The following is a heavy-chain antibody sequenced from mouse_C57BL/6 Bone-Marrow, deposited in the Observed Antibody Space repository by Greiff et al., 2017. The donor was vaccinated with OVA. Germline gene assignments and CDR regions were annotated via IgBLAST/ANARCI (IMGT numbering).Heavy chain of an antibody. V-gene: IGHV1-18*01. CDR3: ARGYYGSRFAY. D-gene: IGHD1-1*01. Sequence: EVQVVESGPELVKPGASVKIPCKASGYTFTDYNMDWVKQSHGKSLEWIGDINPNNGGTIYNQKFKGKATLTVDKSSSTAYMELRSLTSEDTAVYYCARGYYGSRFAYWGQGTLVTVSA. CDR1: GYTFTDYN. J-gene: IGHJ3*01. CDR2: INPNNGGT.